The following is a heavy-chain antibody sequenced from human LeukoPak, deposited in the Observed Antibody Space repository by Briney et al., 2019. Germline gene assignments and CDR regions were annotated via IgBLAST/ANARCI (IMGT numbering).Heavy chain of an antibody. CDR2: IRYDGSNK. CDR1: GFTFSSYG. J-gene: IGHJ6*03. CDR3: ARSLAEGGYSSGWYQPYYYYYYMDV. D-gene: IGHD6-19*01. Sequence: GGSLRLSCAASGFTFSSYGMHWVRQAPGKGLEWVAFIRYDGSNKYYADSVKGRFTISRDNSKNTLYLQMNSLRAEDTAVYYCARSLAEGGYSSGWYQPYYYYYYMDVWGKGTTVTISS. V-gene: IGHV3-30*02.